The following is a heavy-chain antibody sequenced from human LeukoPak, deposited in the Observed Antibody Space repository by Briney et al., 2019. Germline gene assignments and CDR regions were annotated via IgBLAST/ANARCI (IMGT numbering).Heavy chain of an antibody. CDR3: ARVEGATADY. CDR2: FDPEDGET. J-gene: IGHJ4*02. D-gene: IGHD1-26*01. V-gene: IGHV1-24*01. CDR1: GYTLTELP. Sequence: SVKVSCKVSGYTLTELPMHWVRQAPGKGLEWMGGFDPEDGETIYAQKFQGRVTMTRDTSTSTVYMELSSLRSEDTAVYYCARVEGATADYWGQGTLVTVSS.